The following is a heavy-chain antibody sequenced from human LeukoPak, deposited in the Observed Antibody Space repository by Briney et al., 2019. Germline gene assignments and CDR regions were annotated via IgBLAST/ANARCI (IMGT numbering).Heavy chain of an antibody. Sequence: ASVKVSCTASGYTFNNYYMYWVRQAPGQGLEWMGMINPSGGGTSYAQKFQGRVTMTRDTSTRTVYMELSGLRSEDTAVYYCASTYCSGGSCYSGYYYYYGMDVWGQGTTVTVSS. CDR2: INPSGGGT. J-gene: IGHJ6*02. D-gene: IGHD2-15*01. CDR1: GYTFNNYY. CDR3: ASTYCSGGSCYSGYYYYYGMDV. V-gene: IGHV1-46*02.